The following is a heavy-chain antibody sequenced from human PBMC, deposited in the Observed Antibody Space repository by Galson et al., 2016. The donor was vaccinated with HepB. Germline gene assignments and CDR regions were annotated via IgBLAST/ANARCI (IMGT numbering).Heavy chain of an antibody. CDR2: IYPGDSET. CDR1: GYTFITKW. V-gene: IGHV5-51*01. J-gene: IGHJ4*02. Sequence: QSGAEVKKSGESLQISCKASGYTFITKWIGWVRQMPGEGLEWMGIIYPGDSETRYSPSFQGQVTFSADKSISTAYLQWSSLKASDTAMYYCATSGSYGDFDCWGQGTLVIVSS. CDR3: ATSGSYGDFDC. D-gene: IGHD1-26*01.